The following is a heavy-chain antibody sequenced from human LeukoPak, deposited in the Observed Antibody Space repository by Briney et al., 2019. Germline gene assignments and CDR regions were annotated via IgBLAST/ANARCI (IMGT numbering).Heavy chain of an antibody. J-gene: IGHJ3*02. Sequence: GGSLRLSCAASGFAFSTYGMHRVRQAPGKGLEWVAFIRLDGSNTKYADSVKGRFTISRDNSKNTLYLQMNSLRIEDTAVYYCARGVGFLEWLKEGNDAFDIWGQGTMVTVSS. CDR2: IRLDGSNT. V-gene: IGHV3-30*02. CDR1: GFAFSTYG. D-gene: IGHD3-3*01. CDR3: ARGVGFLEWLKEGNDAFDI.